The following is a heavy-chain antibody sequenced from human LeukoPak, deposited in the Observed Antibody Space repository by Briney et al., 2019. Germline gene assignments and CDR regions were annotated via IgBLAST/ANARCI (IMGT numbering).Heavy chain of an antibody. Sequence: SETLSLTCTVSGYSISSGYYWGWIRQPPGKGLEWIGSIYHSGSTYYNPSLKSRVTISVDTSKNQFSLKLSSVTAADTAVYYCARDSLLLYYYYYMDVWGKGTTVTVSS. CDR1: GYSISSGYY. CDR3: ARDSLLLYYYYYMDV. J-gene: IGHJ6*03. CDR2: IYHSGST. D-gene: IGHD2-15*01. V-gene: IGHV4-38-2*02.